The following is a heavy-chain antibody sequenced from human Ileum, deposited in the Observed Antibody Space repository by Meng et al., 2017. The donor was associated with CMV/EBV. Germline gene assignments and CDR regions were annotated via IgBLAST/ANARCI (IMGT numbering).Heavy chain of an antibody. V-gene: IGHV4-61*02. J-gene: IGHJ4*02. CDR2: IYTSEST. Sequence: QVPLRVAGPELCNHSHTLPLTCTVSGGPISSGSYYGGWIRQPAGKGLEWIGRIYTSESTNYNPSLKSRVTISVDTSKNQFSLKLSSVTATDTAVYYCAGGAITGTTEVPFDYWGQGTLVTVSS. CDR3: AGGAITGTTEVPFDY. CDR1: GGPISSGSYY. D-gene: IGHD1-20*01.